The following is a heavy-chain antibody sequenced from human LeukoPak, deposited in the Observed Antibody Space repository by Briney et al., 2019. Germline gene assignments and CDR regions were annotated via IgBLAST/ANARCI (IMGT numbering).Heavy chain of an antibody. Sequence: ASVKVSCXASGYTFTSYYMHWVRQAPGQGLEWMGIINPSGGSTSYAQKFQGRVTMTRDTSTSTVYMELSSLRSEDTAVYYCARTRGHCSSTSCYRSSYMDVWGKGTTVTVSS. CDR1: GYTFTSYY. V-gene: IGHV1-46*03. J-gene: IGHJ6*03. CDR3: ARTRGHCSSTSCYRSSYMDV. CDR2: INPSGGST. D-gene: IGHD2-2*01.